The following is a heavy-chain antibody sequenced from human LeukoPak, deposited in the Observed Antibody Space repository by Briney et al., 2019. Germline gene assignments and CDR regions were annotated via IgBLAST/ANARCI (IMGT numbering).Heavy chain of an antibody. CDR1: GFTFSRFP. CDR2: ISSDGVST. Sequence: GGSLRLSCSASGFTFSRFPMHWVRQAPGKGLEYVSAISSDGVSTYYGASVKGRFTISRDNSKNTLYLQMSSLRAEDTALYYRVKETAFYDHWGPGTLVTVSS. J-gene: IGHJ4*02. V-gene: IGHV3-64D*06. CDR3: VKETAFYDH. D-gene: IGHD2/OR15-2a*01.